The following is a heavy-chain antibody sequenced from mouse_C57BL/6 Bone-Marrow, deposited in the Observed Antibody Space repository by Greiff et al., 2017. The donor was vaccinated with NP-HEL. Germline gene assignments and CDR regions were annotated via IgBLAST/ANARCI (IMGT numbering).Heavy chain of an antibody. V-gene: IGHV1-26*01. CDR1: GYTFTDYY. CDR3: ARADDYDLYAMDY. D-gene: IGHD2-4*01. CDR2: INPNNGGT. Sequence: EVQLQQSGPELVKPGASVKISCKASGYTFTDYYMNWVKQSHGKSLEWIGDINPNNGGTSYNQKFKGKATLTVDKSSSTAYMELRSLTSEDSAVYYCARADDYDLYAMDYWGQGTSVTVSS. J-gene: IGHJ4*01.